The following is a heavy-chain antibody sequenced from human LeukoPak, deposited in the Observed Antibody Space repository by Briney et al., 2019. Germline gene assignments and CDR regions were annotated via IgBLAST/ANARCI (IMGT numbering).Heavy chain of an antibody. J-gene: IGHJ1*01. D-gene: IGHD1-26*01. Sequence: GGSLRLSCAVSGLTFNNYAMSWVRQAPGKGLEWVSGISGRGASKYYADSVKGRFTISRDNSKNTLYLQMNSLRAEDTAVYYCAKGPRWELRYFQHWGQGTLVTVSS. V-gene: IGHV3-23*01. CDR1: GLTFNNYA. CDR3: AKGPRWELRYFQH. CDR2: ISGRGASK.